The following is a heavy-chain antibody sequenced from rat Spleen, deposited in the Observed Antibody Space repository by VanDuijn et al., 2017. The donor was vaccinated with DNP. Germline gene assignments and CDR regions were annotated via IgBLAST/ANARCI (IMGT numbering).Heavy chain of an antibody. J-gene: IGHJ2*01. V-gene: IGHV5-22*01. CDR3: ASHTYYGYNFFVY. CDR1: GFTFSDYY. CDR2: ISYDGGST. D-gene: IGHD1-9*01. Sequence: EVQLVESEGGLVQPGRSLKLSCAASGFTFSDYYMAWVRQAPTKGLEWVAYISYDGGSTYYGDSVKGRFTMSRDNAKSTLYLQMNSLRSEDTATYYCASHTYYGYNFFVYWGQGVMVTVSS.